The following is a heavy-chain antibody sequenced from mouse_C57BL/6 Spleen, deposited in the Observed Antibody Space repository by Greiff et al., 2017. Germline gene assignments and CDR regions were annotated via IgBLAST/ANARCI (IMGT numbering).Heavy chain of an antibody. CDR3: VRQRSIWDAMDY. Sequence: EVKMMESGGGLVQPKGSLKLSCAASGFSFNTYAMNWVRQAPGKGLEWVARIRSKSNNYATYYADSVKDRFTISRDDSESMLYLQMNNLKTEDTAMYYCVRQRSIWDAMDYWDQGTSVTVSS. D-gene: IGHD2-3*01. J-gene: IGHJ4*01. CDR1: GFSFNTYA. V-gene: IGHV10-1*01. CDR2: IRSKSNNYAT.